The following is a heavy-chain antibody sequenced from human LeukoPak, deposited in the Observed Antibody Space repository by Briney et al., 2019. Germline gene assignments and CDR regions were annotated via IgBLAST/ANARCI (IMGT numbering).Heavy chain of an antibody. J-gene: IGHJ6*02. V-gene: IGHV3-21*01. CDR2: ISSSSSYI. D-gene: IGHD6-13*01. CDR1: GFTFSSYS. CDR3: AREAFIAAAGRHGGNNYYGMDV. Sequence: GGSLRLSCAASGFTFSSYSMNWVRQAPGEGLEWVSSISSSSSYIYYADLVKGRFTISRDNAKNSLYLQMNSLRAEDTAVYYCAREAFIAAAGRHGGNNYYGMDVWGQGTTVTVSS.